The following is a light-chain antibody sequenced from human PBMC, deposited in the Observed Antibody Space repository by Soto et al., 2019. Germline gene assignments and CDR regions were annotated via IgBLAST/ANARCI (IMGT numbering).Light chain of an antibody. V-gene: IGLV2-14*01. J-gene: IGLJ2*01. CDR1: SSDVGGYNY. Sequence: QSVLTQPASVSGSPGQSITISCTGTSSDVGGYNYVSWYQQHPGRAPKLVIYEVTNRPSGVSNRVSGSKSGNTASLTISGLQAEDEADYYCTSYTSSNTLVFGGGTKLTVL. CDR2: EVT. CDR3: TSYTSSNTLV.